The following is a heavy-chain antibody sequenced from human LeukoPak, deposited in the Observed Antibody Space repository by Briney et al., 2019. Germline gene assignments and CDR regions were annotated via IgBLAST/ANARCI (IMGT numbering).Heavy chain of an antibody. CDR1: GGSFSGYY. CDR2: INHSGST. V-gene: IGHV4-34*01. CDR3: ARGRADRYAYQGLYDY. D-gene: IGHD5-18*01. Sequence: PSETLSLTCAVYGGSFSGYYWSWIRQPPGKGLEWIGEINHSGSTNYNPSLKSRVTISVDTSKNQFSLKLSSVTAADTAVYYCARGRADRYAYQGLYDYWGQGTLVTVSS. J-gene: IGHJ4*02.